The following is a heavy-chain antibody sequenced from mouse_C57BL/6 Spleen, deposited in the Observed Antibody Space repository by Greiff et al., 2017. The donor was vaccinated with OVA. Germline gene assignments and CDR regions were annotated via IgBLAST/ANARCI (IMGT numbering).Heavy chain of an antibody. D-gene: IGHD1-1*01. V-gene: IGHV1-55*01. Sequence: VKLQQSGAELVKPGASVKMSCKASGYTFTSYWITWVKQRPGQGLEWIGDIYPGSGSTNYNEKFKSKATLTVDTSSSTAYMQLSSLTSEDSAVYYCARDHPVRSSYGGGYFDVWGTGTTVTVSS. CDR3: ARDHPVRSSYGGGYFDV. CDR1: GYTFTSYW. CDR2: IYPGSGST. J-gene: IGHJ1*03.